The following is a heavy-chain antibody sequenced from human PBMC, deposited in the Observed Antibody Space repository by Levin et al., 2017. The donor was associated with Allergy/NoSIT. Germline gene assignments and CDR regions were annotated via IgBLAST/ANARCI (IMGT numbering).Heavy chain of an antibody. Sequence: PGGSLRLSCTASGFTVSTVSSNHMTWVRQAPGKGLEWVSVIYAGGTTYYADFVKGRFTISRDNSKQMLYLQMNSLRGEDTALYYCAGDSGTKGIDVWGQGTTVTVSS. V-gene: IGHV3-53*01. D-gene: IGHD1-7*01. CDR3: AGDSGTKGIDV. CDR2: IYAGGTT. CDR1: GFTVSTVSSNH. J-gene: IGHJ6*02.